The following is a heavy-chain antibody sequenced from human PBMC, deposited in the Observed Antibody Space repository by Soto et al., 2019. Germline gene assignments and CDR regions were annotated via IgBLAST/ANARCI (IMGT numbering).Heavy chain of an antibody. Sequence: QITLKESGPTLVKPTQTLTLTCTFSGFSLSNSGVGVGWIRQPPGKALEWLAIIFWYDDNRYSPSLRTRVTITTDTSKNQVVLTVTDMDPVDTATYYCVHRRMVRIFDFDYWGQGTLVTVSS. V-gene: IGHV2-5*01. J-gene: IGHJ4*02. CDR1: GFSLSNSGVG. D-gene: IGHD2-8*01. CDR2: IFWYDDN. CDR3: VHRRMVRIFDFDY.